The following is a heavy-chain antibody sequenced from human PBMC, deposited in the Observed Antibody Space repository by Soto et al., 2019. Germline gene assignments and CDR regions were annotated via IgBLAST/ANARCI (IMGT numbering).Heavy chain of an antibody. CDR3: ARGDSSGWDFDY. CDR1: KFTFSNYN. CDR2: ISSSESTI. J-gene: IGHJ4*02. Sequence: EVQLVESGGGLVQPGGSLRLSCAASKFTFSNYNMNWVRQAPGKGLEWVSYISSSESTIYYADSVKDRFVIYRDNAEKSLYLQMNSLRDEDTAVYYCARGDSSGWDFDYWGRGTLVTVSS. V-gene: IGHV3-48*02. D-gene: IGHD6-19*01.